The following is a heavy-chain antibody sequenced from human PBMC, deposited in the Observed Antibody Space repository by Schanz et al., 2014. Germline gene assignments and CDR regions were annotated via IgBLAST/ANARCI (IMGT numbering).Heavy chain of an antibody. CDR2: ISSSSSTR. CDR3: AKDRSWDYDSSGYFDY. J-gene: IGHJ4*02. Sequence: EAHLVESGGGLVQPGGSLRLSCAASGFTFSAYAMTWVRQAPGKGLEWVSYISSSSSTRYYADSVKGRFTISRDNSKNTLYLQMNSLRAEDTAVYYCAKDRSWDYDSSGYFDYWGQGTLATVSS. D-gene: IGHD3-22*01. V-gene: IGHV3-48*01. CDR1: GFTFSAYA.